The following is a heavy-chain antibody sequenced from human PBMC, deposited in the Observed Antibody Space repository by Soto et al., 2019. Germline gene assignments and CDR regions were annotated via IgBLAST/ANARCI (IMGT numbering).Heavy chain of an antibody. CDR3: ARGSGGSPPPYGMDV. J-gene: IGHJ6*02. CDR1: GFTFSSYG. CDR2: ISYDGSNK. V-gene: IGHV3-30*03. D-gene: IGHD2-15*01. Sequence: QVQLVESGGGVVQPGRSLRLSCAASGFTFSSYGMHWVRQAPGKGLEWVAVISYDGSNKYYADSVKGRFTISRDNSKNTLYLQMNSLRAEDTAVYYCARGSGGSPPPYGMDVWGQGTTVTVSS.